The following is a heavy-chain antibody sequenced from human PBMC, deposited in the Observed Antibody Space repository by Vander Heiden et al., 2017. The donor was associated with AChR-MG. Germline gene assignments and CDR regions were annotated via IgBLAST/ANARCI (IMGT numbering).Heavy chain of an antibody. V-gene: IGHV3-23*01. Sequence: EVQLLESGGGLVQPGGSLRLSCAASGFTFSSHAMSWVRQAPGKGLEWVSAISGSGGSTYYADSVKGRFTISRDNSKNTLYLQMNSLRAEDTAVYYCAKGEGGSRGSSYFDYWGQGTLVTVSS. D-gene: IGHD2-15*01. CDR1: GFTFSSHA. CDR2: ISGSGGST. CDR3: AKGEGGSRGSSYFDY. J-gene: IGHJ4*02.